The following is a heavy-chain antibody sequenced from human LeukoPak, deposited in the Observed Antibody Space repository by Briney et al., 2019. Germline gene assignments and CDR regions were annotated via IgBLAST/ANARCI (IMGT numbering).Heavy chain of an antibody. CDR3: ASSAAAGTDLGY. Sequence: ASVKVSCKASGYTFTSYYMHWVRQAPGQGLEWMGIINPSGGSTSYAQKFQGRVTMTRDTSTSTVYMELSSLRSEDTAVYYCASSAAAGTDLGYWGQGTLVTDCS. D-gene: IGHD6-13*01. J-gene: IGHJ4*02. CDR1: GYTFTSYY. V-gene: IGHV1-46*01. CDR2: INPSGGST.